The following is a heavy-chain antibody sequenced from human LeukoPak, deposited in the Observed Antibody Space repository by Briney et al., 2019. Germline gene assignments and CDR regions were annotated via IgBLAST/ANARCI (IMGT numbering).Heavy chain of an antibody. CDR1: GFSFSDYW. J-gene: IGHJ5*02. V-gene: IGHV3-7*01. CDR2: IKKDGSEK. D-gene: IGHD3-10*01. Sequence: PGGSLRLSCAASGFSFSDYWMRWVRQAPGKGLEWVANIKKDGSEKHYVDSVKGRFTISRDNAKNSVYLQMSSLRAEDTAVYHCAKYAHGSGTSFDPWGQGTLVTVSS. CDR3: AKYAHGSGTSFDP.